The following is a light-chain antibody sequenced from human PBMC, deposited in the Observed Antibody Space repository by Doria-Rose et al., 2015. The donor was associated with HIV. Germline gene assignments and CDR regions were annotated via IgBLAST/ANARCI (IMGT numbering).Light chain of an antibody. V-gene: IGKV1-5*03. CDR2: KAS. CDR3: QRYDTYPST. CDR1: RRISSW. J-gene: IGKJ2*01. Sequence: TQSPSTLSASVGDRVAITCRASRRISSWLAWYQQKPGKAPKLLIYKASILESGVPSRFSGRGSGTEFTLTISSLQPDDFATYYCQRYDTYPSTFGQGTRLQ.